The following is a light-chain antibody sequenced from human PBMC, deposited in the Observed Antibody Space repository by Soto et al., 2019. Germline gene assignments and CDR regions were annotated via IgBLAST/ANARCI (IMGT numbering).Light chain of an antibody. J-gene: IGLJ2*01. CDR3: SSYAGSNNFVV. CDR1: SSDVGGYNY. Sequence: QSALTQPPSASGSPGQSVTISCTGTSSDVGGYNYVPWYQQHPGKAPKLMIYEVSKRPSGVPDRFSGSKSGNTASLTVSGLQAEDEADYYCSSYAGSNNFVVFGGVTKLTVL. CDR2: EVS. V-gene: IGLV2-8*01.